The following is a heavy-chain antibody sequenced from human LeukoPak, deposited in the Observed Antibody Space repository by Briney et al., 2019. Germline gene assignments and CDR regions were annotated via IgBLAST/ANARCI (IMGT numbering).Heavy chain of an antibody. V-gene: IGHV3-9*01. CDR2: ISWNSGGI. Sequence: GGSLRLSCAASGFTFSSYAMSWVRQAPGKGLEWVSGISWNSGGIGYADSVKGRFTISRDNAKNSLHLQMNRLRIDDTAMYFCAKSSGRYYGSGTNYGMDVWGRGTTVTVSS. J-gene: IGHJ6*02. D-gene: IGHD3-10*01. CDR1: GFTFSSYA. CDR3: AKSSGRYYGSGTNYGMDV.